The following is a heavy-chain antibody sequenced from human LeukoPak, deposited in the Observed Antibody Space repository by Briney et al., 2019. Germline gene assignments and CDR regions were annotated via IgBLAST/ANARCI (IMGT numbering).Heavy chain of an antibody. Sequence: HWASVKVSCKAYGYTFTGYYMHWVRQAPGHAFEWMGWINPNNGDTNYGQKFQGRITMTRDTSISTTFMELNSLKSDDTAVYYCAVWRGHVDFWSGPFDYWGQGSLVTVSS. CDR3: AVWRGHVDFWSGPFDY. D-gene: IGHD3-3*01. J-gene: IGHJ4*02. V-gene: IGHV1-2*02. CDR1: GYTFTGYY. CDR2: INPNNGDT.